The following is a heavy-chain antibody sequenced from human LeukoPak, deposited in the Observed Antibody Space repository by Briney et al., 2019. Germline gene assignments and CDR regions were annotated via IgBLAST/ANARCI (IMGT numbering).Heavy chain of an antibody. CDR1: GGSTSSYY. CDR2: IYYSGST. D-gene: IGHD2-2*01. CDR3: ARPFLETYCSSTSCYHLDAFDI. Sequence: SETLSLTCTVSGGSTSSYYWSWIRQPPGKGLEWIGYIYYSGSTNYNPSLKSRVTISVDTSKNQFSLKLSSVTAADTAVYYCARPFLETYCSSTSCYHLDAFDIWGQGTMVTVSS. J-gene: IGHJ3*02. V-gene: IGHV4-59*01.